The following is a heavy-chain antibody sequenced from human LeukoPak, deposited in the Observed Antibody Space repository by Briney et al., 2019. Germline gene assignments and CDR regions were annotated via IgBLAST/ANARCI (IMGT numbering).Heavy chain of an antibody. D-gene: IGHD3-9*01. CDR1: GYTFTSYA. V-gene: IGHV7-4-1*02. CDR3: ARVPPASLTGYYAGVDY. CDR2: INTNTGNP. Sequence: GASVKVSCKASGYTFTSYAMNWVRQATGQGLEWMGWINTNTGNPTYAQGFTGRFVFSLDTSVSTAYLQISSLKAEDTAVFYCARVPPASLTGYYAGVDYWGQGTLVTVSS. J-gene: IGHJ4*02.